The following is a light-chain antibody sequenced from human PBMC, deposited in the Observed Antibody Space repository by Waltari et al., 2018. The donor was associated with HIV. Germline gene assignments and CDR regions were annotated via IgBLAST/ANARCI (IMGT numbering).Light chain of an antibody. CDR1: SSNIGSNY. CDR3: GTWDSSLSAVV. V-gene: IGLV1-51*01. Sequence: QSVLTQPPSVSAAPGQMVTISCSGSSSNIGSNYVSWYLHLPGTAPKLLRYDKKRGPSRMPDRLSASKSGTSVDLDITGLQTGDGRDYYCGTWDSSLSAVVFGGGTKLTVL. CDR2: DKK. J-gene: IGLJ2*01.